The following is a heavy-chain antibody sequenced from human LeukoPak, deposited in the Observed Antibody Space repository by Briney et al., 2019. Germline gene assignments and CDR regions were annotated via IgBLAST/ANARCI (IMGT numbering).Heavy chain of an antibody. J-gene: IGHJ4*02. D-gene: IGHD3-3*01. V-gene: IGHV1-46*01. Sequence: ASVKVSCKASGYPXIDYYLQWVRQAPGQGLEWMGMINPSGGNTNYAQKFQGRVTMTTDTSTSTVYMELSSLRSEDTAVYYCARDGFLEWLLFGVGYFDYWGQGTLVTVSS. CDR3: ARDGFLEWLLFGVGYFDY. CDR2: INPSGGNT. CDR1: GYPXIDYY.